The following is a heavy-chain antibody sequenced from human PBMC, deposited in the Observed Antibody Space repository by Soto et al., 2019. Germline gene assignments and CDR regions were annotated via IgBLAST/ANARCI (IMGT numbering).Heavy chain of an antibody. CDR1: EYSFTNYA. D-gene: IGHD1-1*01. CDR3: DHRDLHSFPTRRSSDL. V-gene: IGHV1-3*01. Sequence: ASVKVSCKASEYSFTNYALHWVRQAPGQKLEWMGWINAGNGNTKYSQKFQGRVTITRDTSASTAYMELSSLRSEDIVFYYGDHRDLHSFPTRRSSDL. J-gene: IGHJ2*01. CDR2: INAGNGNT.